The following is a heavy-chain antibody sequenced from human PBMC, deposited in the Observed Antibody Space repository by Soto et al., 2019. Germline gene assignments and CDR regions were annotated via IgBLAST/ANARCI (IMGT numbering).Heavy chain of an antibody. CDR3: VRPRPSYSTICDF. CDR2: IKQDGSEK. CDR1: GFTFSLYW. Sequence: HPGGSLRLSCAASGFTFSLYWMTWVRQAPGKGLEWVANIKQDGSEKYYVDSVKGRFTISRDNAKNSQWLQMNSLRPEDTAVYYCVRPRPSYSTICDFGGQRALVTVSS. D-gene: IGHD2-2*01. J-gene: IGHJ4*02. V-gene: IGHV3-7*05.